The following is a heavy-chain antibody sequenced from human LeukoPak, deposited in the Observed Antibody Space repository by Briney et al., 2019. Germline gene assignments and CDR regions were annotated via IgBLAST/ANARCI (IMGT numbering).Heavy chain of an antibody. CDR2: IYYSGST. D-gene: IGHD6-13*01. J-gene: IGHJ5*02. V-gene: IGHV4-59*12. CDR1: GGSISSYY. CDR3: ARRYSSSWAHDRFDP. Sequence: PSETLSLTCTVSGGSISSYYWSWIRQPPGKGLEWIGYIYYSGSTNYNPSLKSRVTISVDTSKNQFSLKLSSVTAADTAVYYCARRYSSSWAHDRFDPWGQGTLVTVSS.